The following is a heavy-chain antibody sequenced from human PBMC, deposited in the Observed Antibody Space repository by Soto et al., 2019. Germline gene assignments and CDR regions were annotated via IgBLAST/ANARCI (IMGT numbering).Heavy chain of an antibody. D-gene: IGHD6-6*01. V-gene: IGHV3-30-3*01. CDR3: ARDTGVETIATRPPYYYYGIDV. CDR2: ISYDGSNK. Sequence: QVQLVESGGGVVQPGRSLRRSCAASGFTFSSYAMHWVRQAPGKGLEWVAVISYDGSNKYYADSVKGRFTISRDNSKNTLYLQMNSLRADDTAVYYCARDTGVETIATRPPYYYYGIDVWGQGTTVTVSS. J-gene: IGHJ6*02. CDR1: GFTFSSYA.